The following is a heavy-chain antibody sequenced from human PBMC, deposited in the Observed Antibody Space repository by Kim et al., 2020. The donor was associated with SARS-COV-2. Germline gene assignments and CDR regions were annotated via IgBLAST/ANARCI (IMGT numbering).Heavy chain of an antibody. D-gene: IGHD2-2*01. CDR1: GYSFTSYW. V-gene: IGHV5-51*01. J-gene: IGHJ3*01. CDR2: FYPGDSNT. Sequence: GESLKISCKCSGYSFTSYWIGWVRQMPGKGLEWMGIFYPGDSNTRYSPSFQGQVTISVDKSIGTAYLQWSSLKASDTAMYYCARGYCTSANCHDTFDVWG. CDR3: ARGYCTSANCHDTFDV.